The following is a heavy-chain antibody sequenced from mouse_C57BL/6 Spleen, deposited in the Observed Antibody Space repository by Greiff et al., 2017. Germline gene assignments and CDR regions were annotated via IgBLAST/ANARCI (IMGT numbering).Heavy chain of an antibody. CDR3: ARWWDLYYYDY. Sequence: QVQLQQSGAELVKPGASVKISCKASGYAFSSYWMNWVKQRPGKGLEWIGQIYPGDGDTNYNGKFKGKATLTADKSSSTAYMQLSSLTSEDSAVYFCARWWDLYYYDYWGQGTTLTVSS. V-gene: IGHV1-80*01. CDR2: IYPGDGDT. J-gene: IGHJ2*01. D-gene: IGHD1-1*02. CDR1: GYAFSSYW.